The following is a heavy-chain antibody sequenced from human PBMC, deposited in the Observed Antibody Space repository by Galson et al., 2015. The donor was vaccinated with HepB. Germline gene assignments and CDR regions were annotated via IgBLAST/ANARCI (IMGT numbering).Heavy chain of an antibody. D-gene: IGHD1-26*01. J-gene: IGHJ5*02. CDR2: IDWDDDK. V-gene: IGHV2-70*01. CDR3: ARVYSGSYFSWFDP. Sequence: PALVNPTQTLTLTCTFSGFSLSTSGMCVSWIRQPPGKALEWLALIDWDDDKYYSTSLKTRLSISKDTSKNQVVLTVTNMDPVDTATYYCARVYSGSYFSWFDPWGQGALVTVSS. CDR1: GFSLSTSGMC.